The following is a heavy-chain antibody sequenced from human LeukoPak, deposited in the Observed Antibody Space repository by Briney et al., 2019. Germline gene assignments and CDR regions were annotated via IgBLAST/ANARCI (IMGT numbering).Heavy chain of an antibody. D-gene: IGHD4-17*01. CDR2: IRYDGSNK. J-gene: IGHJ4*02. V-gene: IGHV3-30*02. CDR3: AKQGRFYADLDY. CDR1: GFTFSSYG. Sequence: VGSLRLSCAASGFTFSSYGMHWVRQAPGKGLEWVAFIRYDGSNKYYADSVKGRFTISRDNSKNTLYLQMNSLRAEDTAVYYCAKQGRFYADLDYWGQGTLVTVSS.